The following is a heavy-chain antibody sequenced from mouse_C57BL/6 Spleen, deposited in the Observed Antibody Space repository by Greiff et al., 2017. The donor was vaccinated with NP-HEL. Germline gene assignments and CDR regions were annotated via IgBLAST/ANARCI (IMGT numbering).Heavy chain of an antibody. V-gene: IGHV1-80*01. D-gene: IGHD4-1*01. CDR2: IYPGDGDT. CDR1: GYAFSSYW. CDR3: ARYGLGPWFAY. Sequence: VQGVESGAELVKPGASVKISCKASGYAFSSYWMNWVKQRPGKGLEWIGQIYPGDGDTNYNGKFKGKATLTADKSSSTAYMQLSSLTSEDSAVYFCARYGLGPWFAYWGQGTLVTVSA. J-gene: IGHJ3*01.